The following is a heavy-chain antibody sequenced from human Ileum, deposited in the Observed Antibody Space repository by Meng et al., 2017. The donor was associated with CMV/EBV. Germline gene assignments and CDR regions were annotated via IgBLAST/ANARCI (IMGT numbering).Heavy chain of an antibody. CDR1: GASLSDYY. D-gene: IGHD3-22*01. J-gene: IGHJ4*02. Sequence: VHGASLSDYYWNWIRQPPGKGLEWIGEINHSGSTNYKPSLKSRVTISLDTSKNQFSLKLRSVTAADTAFYYCARATRNYDSSGYVYWGQGTLVTVSS. CDR2: INHSGST. CDR3: ARATRNYDSSGYVY. V-gene: IGHV4-34*01.